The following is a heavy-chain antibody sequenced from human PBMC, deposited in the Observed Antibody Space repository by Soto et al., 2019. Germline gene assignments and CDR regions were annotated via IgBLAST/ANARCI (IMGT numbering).Heavy chain of an antibody. Sequence: QVQLVQSGAEVKKPGSSVKVSCKASGGTFSNYPISWVRQAPGQGLEWMGGIIPIFGTVNYAQTFQGRVTITADEYTSTAYRELSSLRSEDTAVYYCARGNHRWLQLWYFDLWGRGTLVTVSS. CDR3: ARGNHRWLQLWYFDL. D-gene: IGHD5-12*01. CDR1: GGTFSNYP. V-gene: IGHV1-69*12. CDR2: IIPIFGTV. J-gene: IGHJ2*01.